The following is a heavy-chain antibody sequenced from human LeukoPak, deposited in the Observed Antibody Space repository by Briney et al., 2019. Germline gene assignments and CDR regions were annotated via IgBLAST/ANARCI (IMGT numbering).Heavy chain of an antibody. V-gene: IGHV4-34*01. CDR1: GGSFSGYY. CDR2: INHSGST. Sequence: SETLSLTCAVYGGSFSGYYWSWIRQPPGKGLEWIGEINHSGSTNYNPSLKSRVTISVDTSKNQFSLKLSSVTAADTAVYYCARRPLYSSSWYERKYNWFDPWGQGTLVTVSS. J-gene: IGHJ5*02. D-gene: IGHD6-13*01. CDR3: ARRPLYSSSWYERKYNWFDP.